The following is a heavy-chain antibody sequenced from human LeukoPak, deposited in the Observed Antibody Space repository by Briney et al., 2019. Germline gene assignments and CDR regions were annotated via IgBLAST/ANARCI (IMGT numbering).Heavy chain of an antibody. CDR1: GYTFSGYY. V-gene: IGHV1-2*06. Sequence: ASVTVSCKASGYTFSGYYMHWVRQAPGQGLEWMGRINSNSGDTNYALKFQGRVTMTRDTSISTGYMELSRLRSDDTAVYYCARTPGVVTATGEFDYWGQGTLVTVSS. D-gene: IGHD2-21*02. J-gene: IGHJ4*02. CDR2: INSNSGDT. CDR3: ARTPGVVTATGEFDY.